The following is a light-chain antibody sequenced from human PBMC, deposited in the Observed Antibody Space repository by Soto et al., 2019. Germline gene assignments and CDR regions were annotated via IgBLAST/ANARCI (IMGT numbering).Light chain of an antibody. Sequence: QSVLTQPASVSGSPGQSITISCTGTSSDVGTYNYVSWYQQHPGKAPKLMIYEVRNRPSGISSRFSGSRSGNTASLTISGLQPEDEGDYYCSAYTARSTLVFGGGTKVTVL. CDR3: SAYTARSTLV. V-gene: IGLV2-14*01. J-gene: IGLJ3*02. CDR2: EVR. CDR1: SSDVGTYNY.